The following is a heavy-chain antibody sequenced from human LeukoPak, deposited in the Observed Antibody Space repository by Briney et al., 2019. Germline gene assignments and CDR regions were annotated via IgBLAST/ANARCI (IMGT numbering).Heavy chain of an antibody. Sequence: ASVNVSCKASVYSFTSDGISGVRQAPGQGGEWMGWICAYNCKTNYAHQLQDRVTITTDTSTSKDFSELRSPRSDGTAVYYCARGLDLWYSSGWPEGHVAFDIWGQGTMVTVSS. CDR1: VYSFTSDG. J-gene: IGHJ3*02. CDR2: ICAYNCKT. CDR3: ARGLDLWYSSGWPEGHVAFDI. V-gene: IGHV1-18*01. D-gene: IGHD6-19*01.